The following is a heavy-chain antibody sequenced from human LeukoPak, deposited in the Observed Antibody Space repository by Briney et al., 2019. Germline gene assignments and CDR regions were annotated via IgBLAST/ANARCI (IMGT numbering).Heavy chain of an antibody. Sequence: SETLSLTCTVSGYSINSGYYWGWIRQPPGKELEWIGSMFHSGNTYYNPSLKSLLTMSIDTSSNQFSLRLIPVTAADTAVYYCARDSSARYSSSWYVVGDFDYWGQGTPVTVSS. V-gene: IGHV4-38-2*02. CDR1: GYSINSGYY. CDR2: MFHSGNT. CDR3: ARDSSARYSSSWYVVGDFDY. J-gene: IGHJ4*02. D-gene: IGHD6-13*01.